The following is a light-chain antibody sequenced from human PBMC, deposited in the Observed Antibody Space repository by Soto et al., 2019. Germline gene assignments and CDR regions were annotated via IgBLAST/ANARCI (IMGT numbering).Light chain of an antibody. CDR1: SSNIGAGSD. CDR2: ANN. CDR3: QSYDSRLTAYV. Sequence: QSVLTQPPSVSGAPGQRVTISCTGSSSNIGAGSDVHWYQQLPGTAPKLLIFANNIRPSGVPDRFSGSKSGTSASLAITGLQAEDEADYYCQSYDSRLTAYVFGTGTKLTVL. V-gene: IGLV1-40*01. J-gene: IGLJ1*01.